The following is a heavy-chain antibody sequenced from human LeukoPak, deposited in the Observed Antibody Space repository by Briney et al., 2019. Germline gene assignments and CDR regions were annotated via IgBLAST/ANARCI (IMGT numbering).Heavy chain of an antibody. CDR1: GFTFSNAW. CDR3: TTGGPGYCSGGSCHRTFDY. Sequence: PGGSLRLSCAASGFTFSNAWMSWVRQAPGKGLEWGGRIKSKTDGGTTDYAAPVKGRFTISRDDSKNTLYLQMNSLKTEDTAVYYCTTGGPGYCSGGSCHRTFDYWGQGTLVTVSS. CDR2: IKSKTDGGTT. D-gene: IGHD2-15*01. V-gene: IGHV3-15*01. J-gene: IGHJ4*02.